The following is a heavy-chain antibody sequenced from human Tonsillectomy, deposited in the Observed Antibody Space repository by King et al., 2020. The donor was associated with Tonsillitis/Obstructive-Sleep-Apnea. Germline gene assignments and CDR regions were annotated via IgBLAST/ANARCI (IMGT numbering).Heavy chain of an antibody. CDR2: IYYSGST. D-gene: IGHD6-13*01. CDR3: ARRGSSSWGSLKFFDY. Sequence: PLQESGPGLVKPSETLSLTCTVSGGSISSSSYYWGWIRQPPGQGLEWIGSIYYSGSTYYNPSLKSRVTISVDTSKNQFSLKLSPVTAADTAVYYCARRGSSSWGSLKFFDYWGQGTLVTVSS. CDR1: GGSISSSSYY. J-gene: IGHJ4*02. V-gene: IGHV4-39*01.